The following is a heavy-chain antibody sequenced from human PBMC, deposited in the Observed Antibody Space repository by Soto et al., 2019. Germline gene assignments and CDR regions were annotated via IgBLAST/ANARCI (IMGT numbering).Heavy chain of an antibody. CDR1: GGSITSSSYY. Sequence: QLHLRESGPGLVKPSETLSLTYTVSGGSITSSSYYWGWIRQPPGKGLEWIGSIYYSGSTYYNPSLKCRVTISVDTPKNQFSLKRSSVTAADTAVYYCATQEVDGSYVYTCDPLGQGTLVTVSS. CDR3: ATQEVDGSYVYTCDP. CDR2: IYYSGST. D-gene: IGHD1-26*01. V-gene: IGHV4-39*01. J-gene: IGHJ5*02.